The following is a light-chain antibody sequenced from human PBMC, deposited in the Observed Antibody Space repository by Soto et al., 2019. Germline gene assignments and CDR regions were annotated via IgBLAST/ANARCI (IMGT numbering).Light chain of an antibody. J-gene: IGLJ2*01. Sequence: QSVLTQPPSVSGAPGQRVTISCTGSSSNIGAGYDVHWYLQLPGTAPKLLVYGDTNRPSGVPDRFSGSKSGTSASLAITGLQAEDEADYYCQVWHSSRGVFGGGTKLTVL. CDR1: SSNIGAGYD. CDR2: GDT. V-gene: IGLV1-40*01. CDR3: QVWHSSRGV.